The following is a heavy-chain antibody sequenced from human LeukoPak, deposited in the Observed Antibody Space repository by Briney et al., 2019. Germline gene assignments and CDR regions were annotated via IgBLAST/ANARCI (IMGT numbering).Heavy chain of an antibody. CDR1: RFTFSSYW. D-gene: IGHD4-17*01. V-gene: IGHV3-7*01. J-gene: IGHJ6*03. Sequence: PGGSLRLSCAASRFTFSSYWMSWVRQAPGEGLEWVASIKQKGSEKYYVDSVKGRFTISRDNAKNSLYLQMNSLRVEDKAVYYCARSGDTVTTRYYYMDVWGKGTTVTVSS. CDR3: ARSGDTVTTRYYYMDV. CDR2: IKQKGSEK.